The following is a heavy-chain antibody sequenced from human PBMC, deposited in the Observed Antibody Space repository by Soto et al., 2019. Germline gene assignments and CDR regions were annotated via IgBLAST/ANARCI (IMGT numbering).Heavy chain of an antibody. J-gene: IGHJ6*02. D-gene: IGHD4-17*01. CDR3: ARVLYGDWLYGMDV. V-gene: IGHV1-69*12. Sequence: QVQLVQSGAEVKKPGSSVKVSCKASGGTFSSYAISWVRQAPGQGLEWMGGIIPIFGTANYAQEVQGRVTITADESTSTAYMGLSSLRSEDTAVDYGARVLYGDWLYGMDVWGQGTTVTVSS. CDR1: GGTFSSYA. CDR2: IIPIFGTA.